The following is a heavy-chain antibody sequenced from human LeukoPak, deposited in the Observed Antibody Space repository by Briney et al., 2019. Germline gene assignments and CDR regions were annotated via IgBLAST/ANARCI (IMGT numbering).Heavy chain of an antibody. CDR2: ISSSGSTI. J-gene: IGHJ6*02. V-gene: IGHV3-11*01. CDR1: GFTVSSNY. Sequence: GGSLLLSCAASGFTVSSNYMSWVRQAPGKGLEWVSYISSSGSTIYYADSVKGRFTISRDNAKNSLYLQMNSLRAEDTAVYYCARETNYYGMDVWGQGTTVTVSS. CDR3: ARETNYYGMDV.